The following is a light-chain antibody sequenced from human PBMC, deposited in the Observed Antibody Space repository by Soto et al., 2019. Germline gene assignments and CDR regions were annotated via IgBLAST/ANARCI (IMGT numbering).Light chain of an antibody. V-gene: IGKV2-30*01. CDR1: RSLIYTDGNTY. CDR2: KVS. J-gene: IGKJ2*01. Sequence: DVVMTQSPLSLPVTLGQPASISCRASRSLIYTDGNTYLNWFHQRPGQSPRRLFAKVSNRDSGVPDRFSGSGSGTDFPLKISRVEAEDVGLYYCMQGTHWPYTFGQGTELEIK. CDR3: MQGTHWPYT.